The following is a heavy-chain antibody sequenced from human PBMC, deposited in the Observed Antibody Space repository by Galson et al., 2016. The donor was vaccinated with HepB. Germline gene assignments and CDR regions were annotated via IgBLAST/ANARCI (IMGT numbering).Heavy chain of an antibody. CDR1: GYTFTHYY. Sequence: SVKVSCKASGYTFTHYYLHWVRQAPGQGLEWMGWINPNSGDTNFAQKFQGRVTVTRDTSITTAHMELSRLRSDDTAMYYCARDVAYCSGTRCFLSAFDVWGQGTMLTVSP. J-gene: IGHJ3*01. CDR3: ARDVAYCSGTRCFLSAFDV. D-gene: IGHD2-2*01. CDR2: INPNSGDT. V-gene: IGHV1-2*02.